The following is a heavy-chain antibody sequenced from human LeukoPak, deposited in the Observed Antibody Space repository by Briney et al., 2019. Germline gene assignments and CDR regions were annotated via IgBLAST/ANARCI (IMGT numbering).Heavy chain of an antibody. D-gene: IGHD1-1*01. V-gene: IGHV3-53*01. J-gene: IGHJ4*02. CDR3: ATLANDDL. Sequence: GGSLRLSCAASGFTVSSNYMSWVRQAPGKGLEWVSVIYSGGSTYYADSVKGRFTISRDNSKNTLYLQMNRLRAANKAVYYCATLANDDLWGQGTLVTVSS. CDR2: IYSGGST. CDR1: GFTVSSNY.